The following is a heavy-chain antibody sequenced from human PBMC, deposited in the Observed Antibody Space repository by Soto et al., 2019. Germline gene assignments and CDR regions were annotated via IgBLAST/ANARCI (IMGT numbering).Heavy chain of an antibody. CDR3: TRVSYSSSFDY. D-gene: IGHD6-6*01. V-gene: IGHV3-49*04. CDR1: GFTFGDYA. J-gene: IGHJ4*02. Sequence: GGSLRLSCTASGFTFGDYAMSWVRQAPGKGLEWVGFIRSKAYGGTTEYAASVKGRFTISRDDSKSIAYLQMNSLKTEDTAVYYCTRVSYSSSFDYWGQGTLVTVSS. CDR2: IRSKAYGGTT.